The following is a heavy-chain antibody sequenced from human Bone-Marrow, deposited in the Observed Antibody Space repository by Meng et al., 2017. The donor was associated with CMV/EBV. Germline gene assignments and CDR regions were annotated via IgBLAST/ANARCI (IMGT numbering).Heavy chain of an antibody. CDR1: GFTFDDYA. V-gene: IGHV3-9*01. J-gene: IGHJ4*02. D-gene: IGHD3-22*01. CDR3: ASNGRDYYDSSGYYLYYFDY. CDR2: ISWNGGSI. Sequence: SLKISCAASGFTFDDYAMHWVRQAPGKGLEWVSGISWNGGSIGYADSVKGRFTISRDNSKNSLYLQMNSVTAEDTAVYYCASNGRDYYDSSGYYLYYFDYWGQGTLVTVSS.